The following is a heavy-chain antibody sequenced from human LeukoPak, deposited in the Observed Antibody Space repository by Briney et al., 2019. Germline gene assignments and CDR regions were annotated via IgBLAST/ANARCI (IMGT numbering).Heavy chain of an antibody. CDR1: GFTFSDYY. CDR2: ISSSGSTI. V-gene: IGHV3-11*04. Sequence: GGSLRLSCAGSGFTFSDYYMSWIRQAPGKGLEWVSYISSSGSTIYYADSVKGRFTISRDNAKNSLYLQMNSLRAEDTAVYYCARDVEVGATSGADYWGQGTLVTVSS. D-gene: IGHD1-26*01. J-gene: IGHJ4*02. CDR3: ARDVEVGATSGADY.